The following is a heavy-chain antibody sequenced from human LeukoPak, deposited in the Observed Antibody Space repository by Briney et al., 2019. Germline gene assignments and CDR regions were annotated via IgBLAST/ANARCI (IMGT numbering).Heavy chain of an antibody. J-gene: IGHJ4*02. CDR3: ASGDGHKIDY. Sequence: PSETLSLTCAVYGGSFSGYYWSWIRQPPGKGLEWIGEINHSGSTNYNPSLKSRVTISVDTSKNQFSLKLSSVTAADTAVYYCASGDGHKIDYWGQGTLVTVSS. V-gene: IGHV4-34*01. CDR2: INHSGST. CDR1: GGSFSGYY. D-gene: IGHD5-24*01.